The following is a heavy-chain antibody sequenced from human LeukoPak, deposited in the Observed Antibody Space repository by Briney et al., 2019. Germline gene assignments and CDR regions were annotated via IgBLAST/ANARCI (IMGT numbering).Heavy chain of an antibody. Sequence: SQTLSLTCAISGYSVSSNSAAWNWTRQSPSRGLEWLGRTYYRSKWYNDYAVSVKSRITINPDTSKNQFSLQLNSVTPEDTAVYFCARDSQWLVGDSGQGTLVTVSS. D-gene: IGHD6-19*01. CDR3: ARDSQWLVGD. CDR2: TYYRSKWYN. J-gene: IGHJ4*02. V-gene: IGHV6-1*01. CDR1: GYSVSSNSAA.